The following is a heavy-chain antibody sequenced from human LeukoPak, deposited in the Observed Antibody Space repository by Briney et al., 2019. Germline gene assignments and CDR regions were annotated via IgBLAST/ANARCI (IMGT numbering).Heavy chain of an antibody. Sequence: SVKVSCKASGGTFSSYAISWVRQAPGQGLEWMGGIIPIFGTANYAQKFQGRVTITADESTSTAYMELSSLRSEDTAVYYCASAPKPHTNYYDSSGYSVFGYWGQGTLVAVSS. D-gene: IGHD3-22*01. CDR3: ASAPKPHTNYYDSSGYSVFGY. J-gene: IGHJ4*02. V-gene: IGHV1-69*01. CDR1: GGTFSSYA. CDR2: IIPIFGTA.